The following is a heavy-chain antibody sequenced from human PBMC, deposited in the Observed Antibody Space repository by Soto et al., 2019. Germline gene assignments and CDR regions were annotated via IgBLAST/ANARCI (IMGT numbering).Heavy chain of an antibody. D-gene: IGHD1-1*01. CDR1: GGSFSGYY. Sequence: SETLSLTCAVYGGSFSGYYWSWSRQPPGKGLEWIGEINHSGSTNYNPSLKSRVTISVDTSKNQFSLKLSSVTAADTAVYYCARHDQRGLRRDDYYMDVWGKGTTVTVSS. J-gene: IGHJ6*03. CDR2: INHSGST. CDR3: ARHDQRGLRRDDYYMDV. V-gene: IGHV4-34*01.